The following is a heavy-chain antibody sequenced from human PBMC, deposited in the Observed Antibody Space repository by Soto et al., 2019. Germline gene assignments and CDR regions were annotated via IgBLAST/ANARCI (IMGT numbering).Heavy chain of an antibody. Sequence: GGSLRLSCAASGFTFSSYGMHWVRQAPGKGLEWVAVIWYDGSNKYYADSVKGRFTISRDNSKNTLYLQMNSLRAEDTAVYYCAKDPGIAAAGPMKYYFDYWGQGTLVTVSS. J-gene: IGHJ4*02. V-gene: IGHV3-33*06. CDR3: AKDPGIAAAGPMKYYFDY. CDR2: IWYDGSNK. CDR1: GFTFSSYG. D-gene: IGHD6-13*01.